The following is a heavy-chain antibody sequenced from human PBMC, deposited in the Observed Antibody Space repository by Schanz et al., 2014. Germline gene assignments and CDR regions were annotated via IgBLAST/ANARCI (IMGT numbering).Heavy chain of an antibody. CDR2: INGYNAHT. Sequence: QGHLVQSGAEVKEPGASVQVSCKASGYTFTSSGFSWVRQAPGQGLEWMGWINGYNAHTNYAQKFQGRVTMTTDTSTSTVYMELRRLRSDDTAVYYCARDRDQWDGNFCDFWGQGTLVTVSS. D-gene: IGHD1-26*01. V-gene: IGHV1-18*01. CDR3: ARDRDQWDGNFCDF. J-gene: IGHJ4*02. CDR1: GYTFTSSG.